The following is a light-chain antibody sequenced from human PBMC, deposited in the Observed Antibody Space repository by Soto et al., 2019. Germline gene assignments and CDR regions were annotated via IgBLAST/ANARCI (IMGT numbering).Light chain of an antibody. CDR2: HAS. CDR3: QQRSNRPIT. V-gene: IGKV3-11*01. J-gene: IGKJ5*01. CDR1: QSVSSSY. Sequence: EIGLTQSPCTLSLSPGERATLSCRASQSVSSSYLAWYQQKPGQAPRLLVYHASNRATGVPARFSGSGSGTDFTLTISSLEPEDFAVYYCQQRSNRPITFGQGTRLAIK.